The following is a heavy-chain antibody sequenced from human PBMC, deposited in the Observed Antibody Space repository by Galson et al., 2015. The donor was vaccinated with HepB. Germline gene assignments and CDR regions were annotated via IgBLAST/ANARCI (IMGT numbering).Heavy chain of an antibody. CDR3: ATFPSATFYFDY. J-gene: IGHJ4*02. CDR2: IGAAGDA. CDR1: GFTFSSYD. D-gene: IGHD1-26*01. V-gene: IGHV3-13*01. Sequence: SLRLSCAASGFTFSSYDMYWVRQATGKGLEWVSTIGAAGDAYYPGSVKGRFTISRDNAKNSLYLQMNSLREEDTAVYYCATFPSATFYFDYWGQGTLVTVSS.